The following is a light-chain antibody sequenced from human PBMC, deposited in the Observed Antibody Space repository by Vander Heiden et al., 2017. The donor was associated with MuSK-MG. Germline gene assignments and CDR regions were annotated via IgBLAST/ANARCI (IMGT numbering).Light chain of an antibody. J-gene: IGLJ3*02. Sequence: QSALTQPAAASASPGQSITTSGTGTSSYVGGYNYVSWYQQHPAKAPKLMTHDDSHRPAGVSIPCSGSSTGNTPSLTIPGVQAEDEDDYYCSSYTSSSRVFGGGTKLTVL. V-gene: IGLV2-14*01. CDR1: SSYVGGYNY. CDR3: SSYTSSSRV. CDR2: DDS.